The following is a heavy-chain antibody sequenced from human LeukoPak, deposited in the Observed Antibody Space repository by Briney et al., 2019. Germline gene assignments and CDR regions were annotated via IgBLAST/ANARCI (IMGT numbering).Heavy chain of an antibody. CDR3: VRDRGTYRPIDY. Sequence: PGGSLRLSCAASGFTFSSYSMNWVRQAPGKGLEWVSSISSSSSYIYYADSVKGRFTISRDNAKSSLYLQMNSLRAEDTAIYYCVRDRGTYRPIDYWGQGTLVTVSS. CDR1: GFTFSSYS. D-gene: IGHD1-26*01. J-gene: IGHJ4*02. V-gene: IGHV3-21*04. CDR2: ISSSSSYI.